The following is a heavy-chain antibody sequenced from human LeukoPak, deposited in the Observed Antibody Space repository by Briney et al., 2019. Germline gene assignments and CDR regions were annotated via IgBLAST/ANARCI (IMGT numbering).Heavy chain of an antibody. J-gene: IGHJ4*02. CDR3: ARHENSSSWYNY. CDR2: IYHSGST. Sequence: SETLSLTCTVSGGSISSGGYYWSWIRQPPGKGLEWIGYIYHSGSTYYNPSLKSRVTISVDTSKNQFSLKLSSVTAADTAVYYCARHENSSSWYNYWGQGTLVTVSS. CDR1: GGSISSGGYY. D-gene: IGHD6-13*01. V-gene: IGHV4-30-2*01.